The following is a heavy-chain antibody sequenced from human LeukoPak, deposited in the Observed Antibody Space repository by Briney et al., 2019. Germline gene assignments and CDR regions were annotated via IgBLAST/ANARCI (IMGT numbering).Heavy chain of an antibody. Sequence: GGSLRLSCAASGFHFSTYGMHWVRQAPGKGLEWVGVIWYDGSNKIYAESVKGRFTISRDNSKNTLNLQMNSLRAEDTAVYYCARDRSWGSQCYFDYWGQGTLVAVSS. CDR3: ARDRSWGSQCYFDY. CDR1: GFHFSTYG. J-gene: IGHJ4*02. V-gene: IGHV3-33*01. D-gene: IGHD7-27*01. CDR2: IWYDGSNK.